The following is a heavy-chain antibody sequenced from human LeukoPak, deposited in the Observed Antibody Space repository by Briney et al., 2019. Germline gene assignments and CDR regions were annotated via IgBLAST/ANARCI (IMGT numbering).Heavy chain of an antibody. D-gene: IGHD2-15*01. CDR1: GYTLTELS. V-gene: IGHV1-24*01. J-gene: IGHJ3*02. Sequence: ASVKVSCKVSGYTLTELSMHWVRQAPGKGLEWMGGFDPEDGETIYAQKFPGRVTMTEDTSTDTAYMELSSLRSEDTAVYYCATLLYEGDAFDIWGQGTMVTVSS. CDR3: ATLLYEGDAFDI. CDR2: FDPEDGET.